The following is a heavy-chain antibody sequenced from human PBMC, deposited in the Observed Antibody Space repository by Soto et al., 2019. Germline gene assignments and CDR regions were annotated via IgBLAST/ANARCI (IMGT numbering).Heavy chain of an antibody. CDR2: IVVGSGNT. J-gene: IGHJ6*02. V-gene: IGHV1-58*01. CDR1: GFTFTSSA. D-gene: IGHD3-9*01. Sequence: ASVKVSCKASGFTFTSSAVQWVRQARGQRLEWIGWIVVGSGNTNYAQKFQERVTITRDMSTSTAYMELSSLRSEDTAVYYCAATKERYFDWLSPWDYYYGMDVWGQGTTVTVSS. CDR3: AATKERYFDWLSPWDYYYGMDV.